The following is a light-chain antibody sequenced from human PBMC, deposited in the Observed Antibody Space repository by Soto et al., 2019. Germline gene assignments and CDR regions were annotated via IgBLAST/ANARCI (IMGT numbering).Light chain of an antibody. CDR1: SSDVGGYNY. V-gene: IGLV2-8*01. CDR2: EVS. CDR3: SSYAGMIGGV. Sequence: QSALTQPPSASGSPGQSVTISCTGTSSDVGGYNYVSWYQQHPGKAPKLMIYEVSTRPSGVPDRFSGSKSGNTASLTVSGLQAEDEADYYCSSYAGMIGGVFGGGTKLTVL. J-gene: IGLJ2*01.